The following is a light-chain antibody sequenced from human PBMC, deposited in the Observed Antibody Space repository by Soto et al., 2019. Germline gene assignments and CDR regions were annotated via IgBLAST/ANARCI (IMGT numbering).Light chain of an antibody. CDR2: KVS. CDR1: QILVFSDGNTY. CDR3: MQGTHWPPIT. Sequence: DVVVTQSPLSLPVTLVQAASISCRSSQILVFSDGNTYLSWFQQRPGQSPRRLIYKVSKRDSGVPDRFSGSGSGTEFTLKISRVEAEDVGVYYCMQGTHWPPITFGQGTRLEIK. V-gene: IGKV2-30*01. J-gene: IGKJ5*01.